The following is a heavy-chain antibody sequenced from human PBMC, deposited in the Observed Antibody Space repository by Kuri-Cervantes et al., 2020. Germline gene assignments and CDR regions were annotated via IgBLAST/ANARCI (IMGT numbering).Heavy chain of an antibody. CDR2: ISGSGGST. CDR1: GFTSSIYA. Sequence: GESLQIPCAASGFTSSIYAMSWVRQAPGKGLEWVSAISGSGGSTYYADSVKGRFTISRDNAKNSLYLQMNSLRAEDTAVYYCARDWVPYGGNGFDPWGQGTRVTGYS. CDR3: ARDWVPYGGNGFDP. J-gene: IGHJ5*02. V-gene: IGHV3-23*01. D-gene: IGHD4-23*01.